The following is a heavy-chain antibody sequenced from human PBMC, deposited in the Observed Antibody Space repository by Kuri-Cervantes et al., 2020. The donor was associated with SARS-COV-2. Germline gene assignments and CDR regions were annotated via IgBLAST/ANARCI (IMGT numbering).Heavy chain of an antibody. J-gene: IGHJ6*02. D-gene: IGHD4-17*01. CDR2: FDPEDGET. CDR1: GYTLTELS. V-gene: IGHV1-24*01. Sequence: ASVKVSCKVSGYTLTELSMHWVRQAPGKGLEWMGGFDPEDGETIYAQKFQGRVTMTEDTSTDTAYMELSSLRSEDTAVYYCAREVSYGDDTPAYYYGMDVWGQGTTVTVSS. CDR3: AREVSYGDDTPAYYYGMDV.